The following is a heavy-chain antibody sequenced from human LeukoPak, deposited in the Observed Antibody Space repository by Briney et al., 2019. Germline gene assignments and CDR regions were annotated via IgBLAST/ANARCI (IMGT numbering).Heavy chain of an antibody. J-gene: IGHJ4*02. Sequence: GGSLRLSCAASGFTFSSYAMSWVRQAPGKGLEWVSAISGSGGSTYYADSVKGRFTISRDNSKNTLYLQMNSLRAEDTAVYYCAKVGRFLEWLPDYFNYWGQGTLVTVSS. D-gene: IGHD3-3*01. CDR3: AKVGRFLEWLPDYFNY. CDR1: GFTFSSYA. V-gene: IGHV3-23*01. CDR2: ISGSGGST.